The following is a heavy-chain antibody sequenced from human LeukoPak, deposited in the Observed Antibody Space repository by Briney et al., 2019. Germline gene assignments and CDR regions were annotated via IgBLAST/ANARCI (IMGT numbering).Heavy chain of an antibody. CDR3: ARHYWSGPFDY. CDR2: IYYSGST. J-gene: IGHJ4*02. V-gene: IGHV4-59*08. CDR1: GGSISSYY. D-gene: IGHD1-1*01. Sequence: PSDTLSLTCTVSGGSISSYYWSWIRQPTGKALEWIGYIYYSGSTNYNPSLKSRVTISVDTSKNQFSLNLNSMTAADTAVYFCARHYWSGPFDYWGQGTLVTVS.